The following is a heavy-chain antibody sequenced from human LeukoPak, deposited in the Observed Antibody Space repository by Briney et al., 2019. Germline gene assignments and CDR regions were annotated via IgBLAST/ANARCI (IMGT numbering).Heavy chain of an antibody. CDR3: VQSNYDFWSGHYGMDV. CDR2: IYYSGST. J-gene: IGHJ6*02. Sequence: PSETLSLTCTVSGRSISSYYWSCIRQPPGKGLEWIGYIYYSGSTNYNPSLKSRVTISVDTSKNQLSLKLSSVSAADTAVYYCVQSNYDFWSGHYGMDVWGQGTTVTVSS. CDR1: GRSISSYY. V-gene: IGHV4-59*01. D-gene: IGHD3-3*01.